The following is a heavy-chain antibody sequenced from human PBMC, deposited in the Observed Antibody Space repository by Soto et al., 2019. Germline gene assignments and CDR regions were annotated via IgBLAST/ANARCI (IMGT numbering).Heavy chain of an antibody. V-gene: IGHV3-33*01. Sequence: QVQLVESGGGVVQPGRSLRLSCAASGFTFSSYGMHWVRQAPGKGLEWVAVIWYDGSNKYYADSVEGRFTISRDNSKNTLYLQMNSLRAEDTAVYYCARDSEHIVVVTAPDYWGQGTLVTVSS. CDR1: GFTFSSYG. CDR3: ARDSEHIVVVTAPDY. D-gene: IGHD2-21*02. J-gene: IGHJ4*02. CDR2: IWYDGSNK.